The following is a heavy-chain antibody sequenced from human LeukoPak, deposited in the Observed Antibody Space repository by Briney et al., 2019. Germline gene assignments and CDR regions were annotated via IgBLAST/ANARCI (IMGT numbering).Heavy chain of an antibody. V-gene: IGHV1-2*02. J-gene: IGHJ4*02. CDR1: GYTFTGYY. D-gene: IGHD3-9*01. Sequence: ASVKVSCKASGYTFTGYYMHWVRQAPGQGLEWMGWINPNSGGTNYAQKFQGRVTMTRDTSISTAYMELSSLRSEDTAVYYCARDKDDMTYFDYWGQGTLVTVSS. CDR2: INPNSGGT. CDR3: ARDKDDMTYFDY.